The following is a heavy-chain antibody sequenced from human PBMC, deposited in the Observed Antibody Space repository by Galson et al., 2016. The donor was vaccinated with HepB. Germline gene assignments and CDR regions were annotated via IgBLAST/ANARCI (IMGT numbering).Heavy chain of an antibody. CDR1: GGTFSNYA. J-gene: IGHJ4*02. CDR3: TRAFGGGYAYVYSF. Sequence: SVKVSCKASGGTFSNYAISWVRQAPGQGLEWMGGIIPIFGTANHAQKFQGRVTIPADESTSTAYMELSSLRSEDTALYYCTRAFGGGYAYVYSFWGQGTLVTVSS. D-gene: IGHD5-18*01. V-gene: IGHV1-69*13. CDR2: IIPIFGTA.